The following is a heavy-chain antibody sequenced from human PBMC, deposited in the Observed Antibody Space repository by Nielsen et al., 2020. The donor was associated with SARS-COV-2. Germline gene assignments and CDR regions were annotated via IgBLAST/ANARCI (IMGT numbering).Heavy chain of an antibody. CDR1: GYSFTSYG. V-gene: IGHV1-18*01. D-gene: IGHD3-10*01. J-gene: IGHJ3*02. CDR2: ISAYNGNT. CDR3: ARGPTLWFGELLTPDYAFDI. Sequence: GESLKISCKGSGYSFTSYGISWVRQAPGQGLEWMGWISAYNGNTNYAQKLQGRVTMTTDTSTSTAYMELRSLRSDDTAVYYCARGPTLWFGELLTPDYAFDIWGQGTMVTVSS.